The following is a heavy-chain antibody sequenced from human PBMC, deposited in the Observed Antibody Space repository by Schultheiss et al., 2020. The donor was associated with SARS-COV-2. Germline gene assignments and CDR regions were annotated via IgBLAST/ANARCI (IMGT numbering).Heavy chain of an antibody. CDR1: GFTFSSFS. CDR3: ARDLESVTLDY. CDR2: ISSRSSYI. Sequence: GGSLRLSCAASGFTFSSFSMNWVRQAPGKGLEWVSSISSRSSYINYADSVKGRFTISRDNAKNSLYLQMNSLRAEDSAVYYCARDLESVTLDYWGQGTLVTVSS. J-gene: IGHJ4*02. V-gene: IGHV3-21*01. D-gene: IGHD5-24*01.